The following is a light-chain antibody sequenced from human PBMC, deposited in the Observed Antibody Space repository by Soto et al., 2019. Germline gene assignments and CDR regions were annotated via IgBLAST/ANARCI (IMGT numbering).Light chain of an antibody. V-gene: IGKV1-39*01. J-gene: IGKJ1*01. CDR1: QSISSS. CDR2: AAS. CDR3: QQSDSTPPT. Sequence: DIQMTQSPSSLSASAGDRVTITCRASQSISSSLNWNQQKPGKAPKPLIYAASSLQRGVPSRFSGSGVGTDFTLTISGLQSDDFATYYCQQSDSTPPTFGQGTKVDIK.